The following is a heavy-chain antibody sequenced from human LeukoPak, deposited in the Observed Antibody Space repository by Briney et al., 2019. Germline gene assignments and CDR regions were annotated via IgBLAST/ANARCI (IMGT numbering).Heavy chain of an antibody. J-gene: IGHJ6*03. CDR3: ARHLRCSGGSCYSPRYYYYMDV. Sequence: SETLSLTCIVSGYSITSGYYWGWIRQPPGKGLEWIGEINHSGSTNYNPSLKSRVTISVDTSKNQFSLKLSSVTAADTAVYYCARHLRCSGGSCYSPRYYYYMDVWGKGTTVTISS. V-gene: IGHV4-38-2*02. D-gene: IGHD2-15*01. CDR1: GYSITSGYY. CDR2: INHSGST.